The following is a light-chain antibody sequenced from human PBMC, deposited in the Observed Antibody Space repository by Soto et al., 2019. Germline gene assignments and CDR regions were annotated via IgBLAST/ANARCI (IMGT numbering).Light chain of an antibody. Sequence: EIVLTQSPATRSLSPGERATLSFRASQSVSSYLAWYQQKPGQAPRLLMYGTSARATGIPATFSGSGSGTDFTLTISSLEPEDFAVYYCQQRSNWPPITFGQGTRLEIK. J-gene: IGKJ5*01. CDR1: QSVSSY. V-gene: IGKV3-11*01. CDR3: QQRSNWPPIT. CDR2: GTS.